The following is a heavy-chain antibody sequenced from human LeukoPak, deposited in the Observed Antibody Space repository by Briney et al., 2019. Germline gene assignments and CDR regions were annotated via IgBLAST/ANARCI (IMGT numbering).Heavy chain of an antibody. CDR2: IIPIFGTA. Sequence: SVKVSCKASGGTFSSYAISWVRQAPGQGLEWMGGIIPIFGTANYAQKFQGRVTITADESTSTAYMELSSLRSEDTAVYYCARAEEYCSSTSCLDYWGQGTLVTVSS. CDR1: GGTFSSYA. D-gene: IGHD2-2*01. V-gene: IGHV1-69*01. CDR3: ARAEEYCSSTSCLDY. J-gene: IGHJ4*02.